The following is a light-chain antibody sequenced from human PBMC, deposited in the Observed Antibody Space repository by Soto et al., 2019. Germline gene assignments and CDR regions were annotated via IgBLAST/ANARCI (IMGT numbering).Light chain of an antibody. CDR2: GAS. CDR1: QSVASRN. J-gene: IGKJ1*01. V-gene: IGKV3D-15*01. CDR3: QHYNNWPPWT. Sequence: EIVLTQSPGTLSLSPGERATLSCRASQSVASRNLAWYQQKSGQAPRLLIYGASSRAIHTPDRFSGSGSGTDFTLTISSLQSEDFAVYYCQHYNNWPPWTFGQGTKVDIK.